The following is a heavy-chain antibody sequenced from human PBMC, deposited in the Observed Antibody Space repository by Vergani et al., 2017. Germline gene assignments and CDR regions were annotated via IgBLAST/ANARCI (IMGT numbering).Heavy chain of an antibody. J-gene: IGHJ3*02. D-gene: IGHD6-13*01. Sequence: QVQLVQSGAEVKKPGSSVKVSCKASGGTFSSYAISWVRQAPGQGLEWMGGIIPIFGTANYAQKFQGRVTITADKATSTAYMELSSLRSEDTAVYYCASVADSSSWNAFDIWGQGTMVTVSS. CDR2: IIPIFGTA. CDR1: GGTFSSYA. V-gene: IGHV1-69*06. CDR3: ASVADSSSWNAFDI.